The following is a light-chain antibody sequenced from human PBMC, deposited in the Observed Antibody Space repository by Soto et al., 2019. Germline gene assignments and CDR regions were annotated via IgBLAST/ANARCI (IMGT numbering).Light chain of an antibody. J-gene: IGKJ4*01. CDR3: QQYSESPPT. V-gene: IGKV3-20*01. Sequence: EIVMTQSPGTLSLSPGERATLSCRASQSVGNTYVAWYQQKPGQAPRLLVSGASSRATGIPDRYSGSGSGTDFTLTINRLEPEDFAVYFCQQYSESPPTFGGGTKVEIK. CDR2: GAS. CDR1: QSVGNTY.